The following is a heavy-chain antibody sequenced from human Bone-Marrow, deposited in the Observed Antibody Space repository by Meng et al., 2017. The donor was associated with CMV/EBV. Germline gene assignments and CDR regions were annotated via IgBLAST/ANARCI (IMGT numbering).Heavy chain of an antibody. CDR3: ARDRQLRYYYYYYGMDV. J-gene: IGHJ6*02. D-gene: IGHD5-12*01. CDR1: GFTFSSYA. CDR2: ISYDGSNK. V-gene: IGHV3-30-3*01. Sequence: GESLKISCAASGFTFSSYAMHWVRQAPGKGLEWVAVISYDGSNKYYADSVKGRFTISRDNSQNTLYLQMNSLRAEDTAVYYCARDRQLRYYYYYYGMDVWGQGNTVTVSS.